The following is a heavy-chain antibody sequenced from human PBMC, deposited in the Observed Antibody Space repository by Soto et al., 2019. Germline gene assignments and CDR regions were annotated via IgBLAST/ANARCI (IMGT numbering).Heavy chain of an antibody. V-gene: IGHV1-69*01. J-gene: IGHJ6*02. D-gene: IGHD2-2*01. Sequence: QVQLVQSGAEVKKPGSSVKVSCKASGGTFSSYAISWVRQAPGQGLEWMGGIIPISGTANYAQKFQGRVTITADESTSTDYMDLSSLRSEDTAVYYCARSQGSSTSLEIYYYYYYGMDVWGQGTTVTVSS. CDR1: GGTFSSYA. CDR3: ARSQGSSTSLEIYYYYYYGMDV. CDR2: IIPISGTA.